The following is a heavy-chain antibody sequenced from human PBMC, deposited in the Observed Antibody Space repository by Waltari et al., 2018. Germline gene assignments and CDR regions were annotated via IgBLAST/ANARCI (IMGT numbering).Heavy chain of an antibody. V-gene: IGHV3-66*02. J-gene: IGHJ4*02. D-gene: IGHD3-16*01. CDR3: ARGSRLGGSVF. Sequence: EVRLMESGGGLVQPGGSLRLSCVASGFGVTNHYMPWFRQAPGKGPEWVSSIYGGGGTYYADSVKGRFTVSRDSSANSLYLQMNNLRIDDTAVYYCARGSRLGGSVFWGQGTLVTVSS. CDR1: GFGVTNHY. CDR2: IYGGGGT.